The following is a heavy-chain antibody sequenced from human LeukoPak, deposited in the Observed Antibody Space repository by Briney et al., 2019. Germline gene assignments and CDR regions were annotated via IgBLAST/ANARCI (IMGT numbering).Heavy chain of an antibody. CDR2: ISGSSTFI. CDR3: ATSSGWYRGDY. J-gene: IGHJ4*02. Sequence: PGGSLRLSCAASGFTSSDYNMNWVRQAPGMGLEWVSSISGSSTFIYYTDSVKGRFTISRDNAKNSLYLQMNSLRAEDTAVYYCATSSGWYRGDYWGQGTLVTVSP. V-gene: IGHV3-21*01. CDR1: GFTSSDYN. D-gene: IGHD6-19*01.